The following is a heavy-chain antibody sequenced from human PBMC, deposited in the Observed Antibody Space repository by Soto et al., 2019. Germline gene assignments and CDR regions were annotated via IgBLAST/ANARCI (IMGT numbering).Heavy chain of an antibody. CDR3: AKDDFTDRGDDYFDY. D-gene: IGHD2-21*02. V-gene: IGHV3-23*01. CDR1: GFSLTNFA. Sequence: LILSCPASGFSLTNFAMSWVRQAPGKGLEWVAGIGASGDITWYADSVKGRLSISRDNSKNTLYLQLNSLRFEDTAVYYCAKDDFTDRGDDYFDYWGPGTLVTVSS. CDR2: IGASGDIT. J-gene: IGHJ4*02.